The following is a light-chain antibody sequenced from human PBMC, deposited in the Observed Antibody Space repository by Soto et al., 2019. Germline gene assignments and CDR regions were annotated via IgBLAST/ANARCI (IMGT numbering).Light chain of an antibody. CDR1: QSVSSSY. V-gene: IGKV3-20*01. Sequence: EIVLTQSPGTLSLSPGERATLSCRASQSVSSSYLAWYQQKPGQAPRLLIYGASSRANGIPDRFSGSGSGTDFTLNISRLEPEDFAVYYCQQYGSSPETFGQGTKVEIK. CDR3: QQYGSSPET. CDR2: GAS. J-gene: IGKJ1*01.